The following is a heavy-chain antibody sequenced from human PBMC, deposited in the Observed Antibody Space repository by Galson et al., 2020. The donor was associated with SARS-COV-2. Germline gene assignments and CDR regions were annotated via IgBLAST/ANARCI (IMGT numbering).Heavy chain of an antibody. CDR3: ASGGTHGWMNPDY. CDR1: GGPISSGSYY. D-gene: IGHD3-10*01. V-gene: IGHV4-31*03. J-gene: IGHJ4*02. CDR2: TYYRGST. Sequence: KTSETLSLTCTVSGGPISSGSYYWSWIRPHPRKGLEWIGYTYYRGSTYYNPSLKSRVTISVDTSKNQFSLKLSSVTAADTAVYYCASGGTHGWMNPDYWGQGTLVTVSS.